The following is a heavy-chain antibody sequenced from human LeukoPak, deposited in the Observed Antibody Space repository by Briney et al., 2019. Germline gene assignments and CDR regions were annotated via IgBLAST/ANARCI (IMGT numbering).Heavy chain of an antibody. Sequence: GASVKVSCKASGGTFSSYAISWVRQAPGQGLEWMGGIIPIFGTANYAQKFQGRVTITTDESTSTAYMGLSSLRSEDTAVYYCASPPTYYYDSSGYYFDYWGQGTLVTVSS. V-gene: IGHV1-69*05. CDR3: ASPPTYYYDSSGYYFDY. CDR1: GGTFSSYA. D-gene: IGHD3-22*01. CDR2: IIPIFGTA. J-gene: IGHJ4*02.